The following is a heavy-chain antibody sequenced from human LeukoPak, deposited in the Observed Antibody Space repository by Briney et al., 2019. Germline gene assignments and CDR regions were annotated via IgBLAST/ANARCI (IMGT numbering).Heavy chain of an antibody. V-gene: IGHV1-8*01. Sequence: SVTVSCQASGYTFPSYDINWVRQATPQGRDWMGWMNPNSGNTRHPQKFQGRVTMTRNTSISPAHMEPSSLRSEETGVCYLARRSLYLYSSSSFDNWGQGTLVTVSS. CDR2: MNPNSGNT. D-gene: IGHD6-6*01. J-gene: IGHJ4*02. CDR1: GYTFPSYD. CDR3: ARRSLYLYSSSSFDN.